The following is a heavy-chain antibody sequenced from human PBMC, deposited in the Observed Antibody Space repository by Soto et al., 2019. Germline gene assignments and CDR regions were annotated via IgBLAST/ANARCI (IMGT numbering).Heavy chain of an antibody. Sequence: SSETLSLTCTVSGGSISSSSYYWGWIRQPPGKGLEWIGSIYYSGSTYYNPSLKSRVTISVDTSKNQFSLKLSSVTAADTAVYYCARRGPNYYDSSGYYYFDYWGQGTLVTVSS. CDR2: IYYSGST. V-gene: IGHV4-39*01. CDR3: ARRGPNYYDSSGYYYFDY. CDR1: GGSISSSSYY. D-gene: IGHD3-22*01. J-gene: IGHJ4*02.